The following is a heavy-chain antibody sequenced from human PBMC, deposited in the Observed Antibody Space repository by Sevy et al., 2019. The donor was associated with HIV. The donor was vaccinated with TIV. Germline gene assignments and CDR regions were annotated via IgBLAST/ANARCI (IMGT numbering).Heavy chain of an antibody. V-gene: IGHV3-74*01. CDR3: ARESRGSLEGFDI. CDR2: INSDGNYR. Sequence: GGSLRLSCAASGFTFSTYWMHWVRQAPGKGLVWVSRINSDGNYRSYVESVEGRFTTSRDNAQNTLFLQMSSLRVEDTAVYYCARESRGSLEGFDIWGQGTMVTVSS. D-gene: IGHD1-26*01. CDR1: GFTFSTYW. J-gene: IGHJ3*02.